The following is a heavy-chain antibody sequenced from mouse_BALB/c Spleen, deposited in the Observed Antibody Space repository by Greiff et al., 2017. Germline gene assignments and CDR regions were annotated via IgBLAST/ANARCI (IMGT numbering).Heavy chain of an antibody. CDR2: ISSGGSYT. J-gene: IGHJ3*01. V-gene: IGHV5-9-4*01. CDR3: ARSSYGNYGFAY. CDR1: GFTFSSYA. D-gene: IGHD2-1*01. Sequence: EVKVVESGGGLVKPGGSLKLSCAASGFTFSSYAMSWVRQSPEKRLEWVAEISSGGSYTYYPDTVTGRFTISRDNAKNTLYLEMSSLRSEDTAMYYCARSSYGNYGFAYWGQGTLVTVSA.